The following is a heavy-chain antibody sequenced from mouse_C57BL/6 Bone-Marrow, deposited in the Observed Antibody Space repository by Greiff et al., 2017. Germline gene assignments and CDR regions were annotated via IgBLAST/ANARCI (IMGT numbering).Heavy chain of an antibody. D-gene: IGHD2-3*01. CDR3: SSFDGNYFDF. V-gene: IGHV14-4*01. CDR2: IDPEIGDT. Sequence: EVQLQQSGAELVRPGASVKLSCTASGFNIKDDYIHWVKQRPEQGLEWIGWIDPEIGDTEYASKFQGKATITSDPSSNTAYLQLSSLTSEDTAVYYCSSFDGNYFDFWGRGTPLTVAS. CDR1: GFNIKDDY. J-gene: IGHJ2*01.